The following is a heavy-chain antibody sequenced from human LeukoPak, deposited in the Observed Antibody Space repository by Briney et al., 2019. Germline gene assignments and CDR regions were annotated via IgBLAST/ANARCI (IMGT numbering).Heavy chain of an antibody. CDR2: IYYSGST. CDR1: GGSISSYY. Sequence: SETLSLTCTVSGGSISSYYWSWIRQPPGKGLEWIGYIYYSGSTNYNPSLKSRVTISVDTSKNQFSLKLSSVTAADTAVYYCARYCSGGSCLDYWGQGTLVTVSS. CDR3: ARYCSGGSCLDY. V-gene: IGHV4-59*01. D-gene: IGHD2-15*01. J-gene: IGHJ4*02.